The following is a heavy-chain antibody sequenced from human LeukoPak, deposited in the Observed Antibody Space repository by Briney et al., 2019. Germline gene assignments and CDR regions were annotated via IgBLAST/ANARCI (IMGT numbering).Heavy chain of an antibody. V-gene: IGHV4-39*01. Sequence: SETLSLTCTVSGGSISSSSYYWDWIRQPPGKGLEWIGSISYSGSTYYNPSLKSRVTISVDTSKNQFSLKLSSVTAADTAVYYCARIITENLRRFDYWGQGTLATVSS. CDR1: GGSISSSSYY. CDR2: ISYSGST. J-gene: IGHJ4*02. CDR3: ARIITENLRRFDY. D-gene: IGHD1-20*01.